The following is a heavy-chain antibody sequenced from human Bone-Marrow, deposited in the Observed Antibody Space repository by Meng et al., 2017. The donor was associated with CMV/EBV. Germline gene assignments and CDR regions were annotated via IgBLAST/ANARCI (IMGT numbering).Heavy chain of an antibody. CDR3: ARDRWLYYYGVDYYYGMDV. V-gene: IGHV4-39*07. CDR1: GGSISSSSYY. Sequence: SETLSLTCTVTGGSISSSSYYWGWIRQPPGKGLAWIGSIYYRGSTYYNPSLKSRVTISVDTSKNQFSLILCSVPAADTAAYYCARDRWLYYYGVDYYYGMDVWRQGTTVTVSS. D-gene: IGHD3-10*01. J-gene: IGHJ6*02. CDR2: IYYRGST.